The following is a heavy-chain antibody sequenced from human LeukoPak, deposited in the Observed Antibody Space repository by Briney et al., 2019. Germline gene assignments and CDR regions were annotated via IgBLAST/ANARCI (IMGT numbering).Heavy chain of an antibody. J-gene: IGHJ4*02. Sequence: ASVKVSCKASGYTFINFALNWGRQAPGQRPEWMGWINAGNGNTKYSQKFQGRVTITRDTFASTAYMELSSLTSEDTAVYYCARGPRAAADDYWGQGTLVTVSS. CDR3: ARGPRAAADDY. CDR1: GYTFINFA. V-gene: IGHV1-3*01. CDR2: INAGNGNT. D-gene: IGHD6-13*01.